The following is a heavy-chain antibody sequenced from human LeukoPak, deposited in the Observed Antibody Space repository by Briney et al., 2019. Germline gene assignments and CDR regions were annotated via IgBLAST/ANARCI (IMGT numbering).Heavy chain of an antibody. CDR1: GGSFSGYY. CDR2: INHSGST. V-gene: IGHV4-34*01. D-gene: IGHD2-2*01. CDR3: ARGWDCSSTSCLFDY. Sequence: PSETPSLTCAVYGGSFSGYYWSWIRQPPGKGLEWIEEINHSGSTNYNPSLKSRVAISVDTSKNQFSLKLSSVTAADTAVYYCARGWDCSSTSCLFDYWGQGTLVTVSS. J-gene: IGHJ4*02.